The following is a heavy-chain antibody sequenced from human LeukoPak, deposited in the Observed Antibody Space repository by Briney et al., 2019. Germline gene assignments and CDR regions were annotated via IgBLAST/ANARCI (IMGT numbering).Heavy chain of an antibody. Sequence: PGGSLRLSCTASGFTFGDYAMSWFRQAPGKGLEWVGLIRSKAYGGTTEYGASVKGRFTISRDDSKSIAYLQMNSLKTEDTAVHYCARGTVVTFREYFGMDVWGQGTTVTVSS. D-gene: IGHD4-23*01. CDR3: ARGTVVTFREYFGMDV. J-gene: IGHJ6*02. CDR1: GFTFGDYA. CDR2: IRSKAYGGTT. V-gene: IGHV3-49*03.